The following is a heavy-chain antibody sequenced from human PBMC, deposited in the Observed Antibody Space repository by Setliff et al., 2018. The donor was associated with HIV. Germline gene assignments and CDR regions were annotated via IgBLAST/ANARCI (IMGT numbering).Heavy chain of an antibody. J-gene: IGHJ3*01. CDR3: ARPIRAAAGNDAFHV. CDR2: IIPMFDAP. CDR1: GGTSSSYA. V-gene: IGHV1-69*13. Sequence: ASVKVSCKTSGGTSSSYAISWVRQAPGQGLEWMGGIIPMFDAPNYAQKFQGRVTITADESTSTAYMELSSLRSEDSAVYFCARPIRAAAGNDAFHVWGQGTMVTVSS. D-gene: IGHD6-13*01.